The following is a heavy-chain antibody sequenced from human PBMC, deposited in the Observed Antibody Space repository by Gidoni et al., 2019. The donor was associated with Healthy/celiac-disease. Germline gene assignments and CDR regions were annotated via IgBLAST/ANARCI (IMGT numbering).Heavy chain of an antibody. CDR2: ISGDGCST. CDR1: GFTFDDYA. Sequence: EVQLVESGGGVVQPGGSLRLSCAASGFTFDDYAMHWVRQAPGKGLEWVSLISGDGCSTYYADSVKGRFTISRDNSKNSLYLQMNSLRTEDTALYYCAKDILQGYSGTTLDYWGQGTLVTVSS. J-gene: IGHJ4*02. V-gene: IGHV3-43*02. D-gene: IGHD1-26*01. CDR3: AKDILQGYSGTTLDY.